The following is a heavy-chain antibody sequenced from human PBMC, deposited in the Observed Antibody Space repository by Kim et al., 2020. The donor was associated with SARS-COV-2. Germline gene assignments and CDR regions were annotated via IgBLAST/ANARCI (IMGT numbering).Heavy chain of an antibody. CDR3: ARAIAGRTEAFDI. D-gene: IGHD6-6*01. Sequence: NQSPRSRVTVTVDASENQCTLRLSSVAAADTAVYYCARAIAGRTEAFDIWGQGTMVTVSS. J-gene: IGHJ3*02. V-gene: IGHV4-39*01.